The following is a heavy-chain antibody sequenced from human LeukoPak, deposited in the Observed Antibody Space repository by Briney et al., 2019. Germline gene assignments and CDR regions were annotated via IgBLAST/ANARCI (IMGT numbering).Heavy chain of an antibody. J-gene: IGHJ2*01. V-gene: IGHV4-4*07. Sequence: PSETLSLTSTVSGGSFRSYYWTWIRQPARKGLEWIGRIYNSGTTNSTPSLESRVTMSLDTSTNRFSLSLSSVTSADTAVYYCARDRLGATGHWRIDVWGRGTLVTVSS. CDR2: IYNSGTT. CDR1: GGSFRSYY. CDR3: ARDRLGATGHWRIDV. D-gene: IGHD1-26*01.